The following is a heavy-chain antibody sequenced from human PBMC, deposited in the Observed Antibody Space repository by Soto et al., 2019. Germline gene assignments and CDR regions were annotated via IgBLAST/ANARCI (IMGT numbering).Heavy chain of an antibody. J-gene: IGHJ4*02. CDR1: GGSISTSSYY. V-gene: IGHV4-39*01. CDR2: IYYSGST. Sequence: QLQLQESGPGLVKPSETLSLTCTVSGGSISTSSYYWGWIRQPPGKGLEWIGSIYYSGSTYYNPSLKRRVTISEDTSKNQFSLKMSSVTASDTALYFCARQYAGRYRLVGDPPRYYFDYWGQGTLVTVSS. D-gene: IGHD3-16*02. CDR3: ARQYAGRYRLVGDPPRYYFDY.